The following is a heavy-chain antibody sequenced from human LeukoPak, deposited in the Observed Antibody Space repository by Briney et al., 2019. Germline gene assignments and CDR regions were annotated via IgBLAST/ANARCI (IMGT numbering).Heavy chain of an antibody. J-gene: IGHJ4*02. D-gene: IGHD5-12*01. CDR3: ANGWGSGHDWDY. V-gene: IGHV3-23*01. Sequence: GGSLRLSCAASGFTFSSYGMSWVRQAPGKGLEWVSGISGSGGSTYYADSVKGRFTISRDNSKNTLYLQMNSLRAEDTAIYYCANGWGSGHDWDYWSQGTLVTVSS. CDR1: GFTFSSYG. CDR2: ISGSGGST.